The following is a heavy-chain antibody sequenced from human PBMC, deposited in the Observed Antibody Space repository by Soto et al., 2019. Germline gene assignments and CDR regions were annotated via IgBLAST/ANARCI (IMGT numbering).Heavy chain of an antibody. J-gene: IGHJ5*02. V-gene: IGHV3-23*01. Sequence: GGSLRLSCAASGFTFSSYAMSWVRQAPGKGLEWVSAISGSGGSTYYADSVKGRSTISRDNSKNTVYLQMNSLRAEDTAVYYCAKDVKKVWTQCNWFDLWGQGTLVTVSS. CDR1: GFTFSSYA. D-gene: IGHD1-20*01. CDR2: ISGSGGST. CDR3: AKDVKKVWTQCNWFDL.